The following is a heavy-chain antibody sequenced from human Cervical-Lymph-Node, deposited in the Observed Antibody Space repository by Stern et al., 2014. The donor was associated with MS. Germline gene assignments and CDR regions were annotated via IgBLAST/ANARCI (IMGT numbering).Heavy chain of an antibody. CDR2: IYTDDST. CDR1: GFTVSNNY. J-gene: IGHJ3*02. V-gene: IGHV3-53*01. CDR3: ARAIFGVNTAAMAPDAFDT. Sequence: EVQLVESGGGLIQPGGSLRLSCAAPGFTVSNNYMRWVRQAPGKGLEWVSLIYTDDSTYYAGSVKGRFTISRDSSKNQLFLQKNSLRAEDTAVYYCARAIFGVNTAAMAPDAFDTWGQGTMVTVSS. D-gene: IGHD3-3*01.